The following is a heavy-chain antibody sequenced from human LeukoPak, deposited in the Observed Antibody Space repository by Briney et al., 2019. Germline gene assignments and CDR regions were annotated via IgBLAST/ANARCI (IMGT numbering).Heavy chain of an antibody. V-gene: IGHV5-51*01. Sequence: GEPLKISCKGSGYSFTSYWIGWVRQMPGKGLEWMGIIYPGDSDTSYSPSFQGQVPISADKSISTAYLQWSSLKASDTAMYYCARHPADFMGIEYYFDYWGQGTLVTVSS. J-gene: IGHJ4*02. CDR2: IYPGDSDT. CDR3: ARHPADFMGIEYYFDY. CDR1: GYSFTSYW. D-gene: IGHD7-27*01.